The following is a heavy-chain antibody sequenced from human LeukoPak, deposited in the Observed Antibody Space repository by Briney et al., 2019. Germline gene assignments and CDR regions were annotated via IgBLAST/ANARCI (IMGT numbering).Heavy chain of an antibody. J-gene: IGHJ6*03. CDR1: GFTFSSYD. CDR2: ISSSGTTI. CDR3: ARDGRYYDFWSGYYVGYYYMDV. Sequence: GGSLRLSCAASGFTFSSYDMNWVRQAPGRELEWISYISYISSSGTTIYYADSVKGRFTISRDSAKNTLYLQMNSLRADDTAVYYCARDGRYYDFWSGYYVGYYYMDVWGKGTTVTVSS. V-gene: IGHV3-48*03. D-gene: IGHD3-3*01.